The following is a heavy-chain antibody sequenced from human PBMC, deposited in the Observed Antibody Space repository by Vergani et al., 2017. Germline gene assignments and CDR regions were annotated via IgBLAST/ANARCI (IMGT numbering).Heavy chain of an antibody. V-gene: IGHV1-69*13. CDR3: ARLGGAYCGGGCSSNWFDP. J-gene: IGHJ5*02. CDR1: GGTFSSYA. Sequence: QVQLVQSGAEVKKPGSSVKVPCKASGGTFSSYAISWVRQAPGQGLEWMGRIIPIFGTANYAQKFQGRVTITADESTSTAYMELSSLRSEDTAVYYCARLGGAYCGGGCSSNWFDPWGQGTLVTVSS. CDR2: IIPIFGTA. D-gene: IGHD2-21*02.